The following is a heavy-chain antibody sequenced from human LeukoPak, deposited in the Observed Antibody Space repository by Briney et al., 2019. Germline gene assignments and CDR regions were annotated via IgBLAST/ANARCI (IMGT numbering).Heavy chain of an antibody. D-gene: IGHD3-3*01. Sequence: ASVKVSCKASGYTFTSYYMHWVRQAPGQGLEWMGIINPSGGSTSYAQKFQGRVTMTRDTSTSTVYMELSSLRSEDTAVYYCARGWAVERFLEWLTSDPSEKNWFDPWGQGTLVTVSS. V-gene: IGHV1-46*01. CDR1: GYTFTSYY. J-gene: IGHJ5*02. CDR3: ARGWAVERFLEWLTSDPSEKNWFDP. CDR2: INPSGGST.